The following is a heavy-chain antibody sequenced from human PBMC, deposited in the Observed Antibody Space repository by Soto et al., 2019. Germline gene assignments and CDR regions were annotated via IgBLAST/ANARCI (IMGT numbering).Heavy chain of an antibody. CDR2: IYHSGST. D-gene: IGHD3-10*01. Sequence: SDPLSLTCPISGCPIRTSNWWSWMRQPQGQGLEWIGEIYHSGSTNYNPSLKSRVTISVDKSKNQFSLKLSSVTAADTAVYYCARWGDYYGSGSYYPRYYYYGMDVWGQGT. J-gene: IGHJ6*02. CDR1: GCPIRTSNW. V-gene: IGHV4-4*02. CDR3: ARWGDYYGSGSYYPRYYYYGMDV.